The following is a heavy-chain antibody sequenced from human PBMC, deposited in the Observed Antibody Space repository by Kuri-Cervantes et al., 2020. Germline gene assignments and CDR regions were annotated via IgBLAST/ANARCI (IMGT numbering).Heavy chain of an antibody. D-gene: IGHD6-19*01. CDR2: IKSKTDGGTT. V-gene: IGHV3-15*01. J-gene: IGHJ4*02. Sequence: GESLKISCAASGFTFSNAWMSWVRQAPGKGLEWVGRIKSKTDGGTTDYAAPVKGRFTISRDDSKNTLYLQMNSLKTEDSAVYYCVGWFDGVDYWGQGTLVTVSS. CDR3: VGWFDGVDY. CDR1: GFTFSNAW.